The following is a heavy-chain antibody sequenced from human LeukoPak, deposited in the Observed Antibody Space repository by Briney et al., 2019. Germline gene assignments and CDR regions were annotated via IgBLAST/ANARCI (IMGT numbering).Heavy chain of an antibody. CDR3: ARYNWNDGGAFDI. D-gene: IGHD1-1*01. Sequence: PGGSLRLSCAASGFTFSSYSMNWVRQAPGKGLEWVSAISGSGDNTYYADSVKGRFTISRDNSKNTLYLQMNSLRAEDTAVYYCARYNWNDGGAFDIWGQGTMVTVSS. CDR1: GFTFSSYS. V-gene: IGHV3-23*01. J-gene: IGHJ3*02. CDR2: ISGSGDNT.